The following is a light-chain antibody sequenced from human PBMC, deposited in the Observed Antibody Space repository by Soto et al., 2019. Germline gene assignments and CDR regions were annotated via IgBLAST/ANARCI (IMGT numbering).Light chain of an antibody. CDR2: EGS. CDR3: CSYAGSSTLV. V-gene: IGLV2-23*01. CDR1: SSDVGSYNL. Sequence: QSALTQPASVSGSPGQSITISCTGTSSDVGSYNLVSRYQQHPGKAPKLMIYEGSKRPSGVSNRFSGSKSGNTASLTISGLQAEDEADYYCCSYAGSSTLVFGTGNKLTVL. J-gene: IGLJ1*01.